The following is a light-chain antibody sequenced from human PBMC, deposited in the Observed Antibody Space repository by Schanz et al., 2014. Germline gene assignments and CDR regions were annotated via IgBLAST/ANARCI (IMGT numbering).Light chain of an antibody. V-gene: IGKV3-15*01. J-gene: IGKJ3*01. CDR2: GAS. CDR3: HQYGSSPFT. CDR1: QGVISN. Sequence: LMTQSPATLSVSPGERATLSCRASQGVISNLAWYQQKPGQAPRLLIYGASTRATGVPARFSGSGSGTDFTLIISRLEPEDFAVYFCHQYGSSPFTFGPGTKVDIK.